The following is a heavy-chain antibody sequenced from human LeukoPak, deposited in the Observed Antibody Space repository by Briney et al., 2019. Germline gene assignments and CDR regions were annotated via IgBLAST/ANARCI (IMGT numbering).Heavy chain of an antibody. V-gene: IGHV4-38-2*02. CDR3: VRLGCSNFDPPHL. J-gene: IGHJ5*02. Sequence: SPSETLSLTCTVSGGSLGPCYYWGWIRQPPGKGLEWIGTFHHSGTTYYSPSLKSRVTTSGDTSKNQFSLKLTSVTAADTAVYYCVRLGCSNFDPPHLWDRGTLVTVSS. CDR2: FHHSGTT. D-gene: IGHD1-1*01. CDR1: GGSLGPCYY.